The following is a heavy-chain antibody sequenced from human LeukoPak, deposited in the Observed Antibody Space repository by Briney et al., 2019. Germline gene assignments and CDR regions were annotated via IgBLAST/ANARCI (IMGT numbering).Heavy chain of an antibody. CDR2: IYTSGST. CDR3: ARDLKSVVRGVIRFWFDP. CDR1: NGSISSGSYY. D-gene: IGHD3-10*01. Sequence: SETLSLTCTVSNGSISSGSYYWSWIRQPAGKGLEWIGRIYTSGSTNYNPSLKSRVTISVDTSKNQFSLKLSSVTAADTAVYYCARDLKSVVRGVIRFWFDPWGQGTLVTVSS. V-gene: IGHV4-61*02. J-gene: IGHJ5*02.